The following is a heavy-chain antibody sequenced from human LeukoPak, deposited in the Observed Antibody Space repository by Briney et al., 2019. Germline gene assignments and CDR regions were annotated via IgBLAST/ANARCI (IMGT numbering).Heavy chain of an antibody. J-gene: IGHJ6*03. D-gene: IGHD1-26*01. CDR2: ISSNGDYT. V-gene: IGHV3-64*01. CDR1: GFTFSHYA. CDR3: AKDGDTMSGTYYYDMDV. Sequence: GGSLRLSCAASGFTFSHYAMHWVRQAPGKGLEYVSAISSNGDYTYYGNSVKGRFTISRDNSKNTLYLQMNSLRGEDTAVYYCAKDGDTMSGTYYYDMDVWGKGTTVTIS.